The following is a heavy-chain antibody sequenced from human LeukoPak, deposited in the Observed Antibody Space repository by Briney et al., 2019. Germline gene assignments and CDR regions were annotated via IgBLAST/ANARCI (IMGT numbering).Heavy chain of an antibody. J-gene: IGHJ4*02. CDR2: VNHSGST. CDR1: GGSFSGYY. CDR3: ARGGFYCGGDCYVDY. D-gene: IGHD2-21*02. Sequence: SETLSLTCAVYGGSFSGYYWSWIRQPPGKGLEWIGEVNHSGSTNYNPSLKSRVTISVDTSKNQFSLRLSSVTAADTAVYYCARGGFYCGGDCYVDYWGQGTLVTVSS. V-gene: IGHV4-34*01.